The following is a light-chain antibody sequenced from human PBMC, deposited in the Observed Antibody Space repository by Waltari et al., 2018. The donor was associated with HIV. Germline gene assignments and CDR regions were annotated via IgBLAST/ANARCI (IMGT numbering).Light chain of an antibody. Sequence: SYVLTQPPSVPVAPGQTARITCGGNKIGSKSVHWYQQKAGPAPVLVVYNGSDRPSGIPERFSGSRSGNTATLTISRVEAGDEADYYCHVWDRSSDHHVFGTGTKVTVL. CDR2: NGS. V-gene: IGLV3-21*02. J-gene: IGLJ1*01. CDR1: KIGSKS. CDR3: HVWDRSSDHHV.